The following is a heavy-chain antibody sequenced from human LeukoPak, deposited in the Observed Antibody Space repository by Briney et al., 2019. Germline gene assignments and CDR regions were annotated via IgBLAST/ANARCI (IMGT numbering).Heavy chain of an antibody. D-gene: IGHD2-2*02. J-gene: IGHJ6*02. CDR1: VYTFTSYD. Sequence: ASVKVSCKAPVYTFTSYDINWVRQATGQGVEWMGWMNPNSGNTGYAQKFQGRVTMTRNTSISTAYMELSSLRSEDTAVYYCARGALPADCSSTSCYTGYYYYYGMDVWGQGTTVTVSS. CDR2: MNPNSGNT. CDR3: ARGALPADCSSTSCYTGYYYYYGMDV. V-gene: IGHV1-8*01.